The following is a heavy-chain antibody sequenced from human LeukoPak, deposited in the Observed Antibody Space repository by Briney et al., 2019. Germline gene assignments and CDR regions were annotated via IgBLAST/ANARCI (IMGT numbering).Heavy chain of an antibody. J-gene: IGHJ4*02. D-gene: IGHD3-10*01. Sequence: GGSLRLSCAASGFTVSNMYMTWVRQAPGKGLEWVSLIYGDGRTSYADSVRGRFTISRDNSKNTLFLQMNSLRVEDTAVYYCARGVFNWGQGTLVTVSS. CDR3: ARGVFN. CDR1: GFTVSNMY. V-gene: IGHV3-53*01. CDR2: IYGDGRT.